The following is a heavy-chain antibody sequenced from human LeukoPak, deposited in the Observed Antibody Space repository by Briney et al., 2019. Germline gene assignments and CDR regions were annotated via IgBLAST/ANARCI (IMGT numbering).Heavy chain of an antibody. CDR3: AREGGGAAGPYNWFDP. CDR2: TYYRSKWNN. Sequence: SQTLSLTCAISGDSVSSNSVAWNWIRQSPSRGLEWLGRTYYRSKWNNEYAESVRSRITINPDTSKNQFSLQLDSVTPEDTAVYYCAREGGGAAGPYNWFDPWGQGTLVTVSS. J-gene: IGHJ5*02. D-gene: IGHD6-13*01. CDR1: GDSVSSNSVA. V-gene: IGHV6-1*01.